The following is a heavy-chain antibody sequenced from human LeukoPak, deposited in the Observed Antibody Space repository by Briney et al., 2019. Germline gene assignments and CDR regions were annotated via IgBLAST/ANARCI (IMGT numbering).Heavy chain of an antibody. D-gene: IGHD4-17*01. CDR3: ARFSTVPTGNYYYGMDV. CDR1: GGTFSSYA. J-gene: IGHJ6*02. CDR2: IIPIFGTA. V-gene: IGHV1-69*13. Sequence: SVKVSCKASGGTFSSYAISWVRQAPGQGLEWMGGIIPIFGTANYAQKFQGRVTITADESTSTAYMELSSLRSEDTAVYYCARFSTVPTGNYYYGMDVWGQGTTVTVSS.